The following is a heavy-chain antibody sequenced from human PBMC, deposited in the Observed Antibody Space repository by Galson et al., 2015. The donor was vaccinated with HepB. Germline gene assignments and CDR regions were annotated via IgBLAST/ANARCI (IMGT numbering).Heavy chain of an antibody. CDR3: AKDGVGTPYPASFDY. CDR1: GFTFSSYA. Sequence: SLRLSCAASGFTFSSYAMSWVRQAPGKGLEWVSTISGSGGRTYFLASVKGRFTISRDNSKNTLYLQMTSLRAEETAVYYCAKDGVGTPYPASFDYWGQGTLVTVSS. J-gene: IGHJ4*02. V-gene: IGHV3-23*01. CDR2: ISGSGGRT. D-gene: IGHD1/OR15-1a*01.